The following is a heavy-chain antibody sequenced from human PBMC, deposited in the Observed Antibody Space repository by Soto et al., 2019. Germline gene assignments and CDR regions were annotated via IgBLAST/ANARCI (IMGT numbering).Heavy chain of an antibody. Sequence: QVQLQESGPGLVKPSETLSLTCTVSGDSINNYPWSWIRQPPGKGLEWIGYVYSSGTTDYNPSLXSXVXKSLDMSTNQFSLKLNSVTVADTAVYYCARQKWFDYWGQGTLVTVPS. CDR2: VYSSGTT. CDR1: GDSINNYP. CDR3: ARQKWFDY. D-gene: IGHD2-8*01. V-gene: IGHV4-59*08. J-gene: IGHJ4*02.